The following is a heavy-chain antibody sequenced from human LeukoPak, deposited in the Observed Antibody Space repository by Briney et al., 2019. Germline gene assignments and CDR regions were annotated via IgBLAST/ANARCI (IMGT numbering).Heavy chain of an antibody. J-gene: IGHJ5*02. CDR2: ITSSSDYI. CDR3: ARSITMIVDWFDP. Sequence: GGSLRLSCAASGFTLISYNMDWVRQAPGKGLEWVSSITSSSDYIYYADSVKGRFTVSRDNAKNSLYLQMNSLRAEDTAVYYCARSITMIVDWFDPWGQGTLVTVSS. V-gene: IGHV3-21*01. CDR1: GFTLISYN. D-gene: IGHD3-22*01.